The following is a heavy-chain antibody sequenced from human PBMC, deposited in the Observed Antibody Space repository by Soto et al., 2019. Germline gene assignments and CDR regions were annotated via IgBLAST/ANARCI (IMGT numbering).Heavy chain of an antibody. V-gene: IGHV1-69*13. Sequence: GASVKVSCKGSGYTFTTYGTTWVRQAPGQGLEWMGGIIPMFGTANYAQRFQDRVTITADESTNTVYMELSSLRSEDTAVYYCARDPSYYYDSSGPRAFDIWGQGTMVTVSS. J-gene: IGHJ3*02. D-gene: IGHD3-22*01. CDR3: ARDPSYYYDSSGPRAFDI. CDR1: GYTFTTYG. CDR2: IIPMFGTA.